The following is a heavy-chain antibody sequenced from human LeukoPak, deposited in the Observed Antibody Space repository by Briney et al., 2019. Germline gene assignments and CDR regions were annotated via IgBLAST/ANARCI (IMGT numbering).Heavy chain of an antibody. J-gene: IGHJ4*02. Sequence: GGSLRLSCAASGFTFSSYAMSWVRQAPGKGLEWVSVISGSGDSTHYADPVKGRFTISRDNSKNTVYLQMNSLRAEDTAVYYCANEGPNFDYWGQGTLVTVSS. D-gene: IGHD2-8*01. CDR3: ANEGPNFDY. CDR2: ISGSGDST. V-gene: IGHV3-23*01. CDR1: GFTFSSYA.